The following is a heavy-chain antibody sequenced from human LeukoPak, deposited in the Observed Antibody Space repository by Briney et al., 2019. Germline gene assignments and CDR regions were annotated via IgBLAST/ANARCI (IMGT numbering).Heavy chain of an antibody. J-gene: IGHJ4*02. CDR2: INPSGAGT. Sequence: GASVKVSCKASGYTFMKSYIHWVRQAPGQGLEWMGLINPSGAGTIYAQRFQGRVTMTRDTSTSTVYMELSSLRSEDTAVYYCARGANWNYDYWGQGTLVTVSS. CDR3: ARGANWNYDY. D-gene: IGHD2-8*01. CDR1: GYTFMKSY. V-gene: IGHV1-46*01.